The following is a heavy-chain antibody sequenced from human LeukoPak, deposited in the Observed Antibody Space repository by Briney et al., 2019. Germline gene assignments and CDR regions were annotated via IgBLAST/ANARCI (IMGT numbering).Heavy chain of an antibody. Sequence: SETLSLTCAVYGGSFSGYYWSWIRQPPGKGLEWIGEINHSGSTNYNPSLKSRVTISVDTSKNQFSLKLSSVTAADTAVYYCARETYSYGYGVQDHWGQGTLVTVSS. CDR3: ARETYSYGYGVQDH. CDR1: GGSFSGYY. J-gene: IGHJ4*02. V-gene: IGHV4-34*01. CDR2: INHSGST. D-gene: IGHD5-18*01.